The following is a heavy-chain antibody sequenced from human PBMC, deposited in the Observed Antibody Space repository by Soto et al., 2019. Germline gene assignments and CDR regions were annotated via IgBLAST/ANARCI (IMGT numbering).Heavy chain of an antibody. D-gene: IGHD4-17*01. Sequence: VGSLRLSCAASGFTFSSYGMHWVRQAPGKGLEWVAVISYDGSGKEYADSVKGRFTISRDNSKNTVYLQMNSLRGEDTAVYYCAKSDYSDPHFDYWGQGTLVTVSS. J-gene: IGHJ4*02. CDR2: ISYDGSGK. CDR1: GFTFSSYG. V-gene: IGHV3-30*18. CDR3: AKSDYSDPHFDY.